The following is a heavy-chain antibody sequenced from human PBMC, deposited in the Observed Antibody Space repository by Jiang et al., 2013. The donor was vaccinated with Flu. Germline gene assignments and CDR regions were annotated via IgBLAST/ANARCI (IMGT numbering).Heavy chain of an antibody. CDR3: ARVSTTVTTLRYYYMDV. CDR1: GGSISSYY. CDR2: IYYSGST. D-gene: IGHD4-17*01. V-gene: IGHV4-59*01. J-gene: IGHJ6*03. Sequence: GPGLVKPSETLSLTCTVSGGSISSYYWSWIRQPPGKGLEWIGYIYYSGSTNYNPSLKSRVTISVDTSKNQFSLKLSSVTAADTAVYYCARVSTTVTTLRYYYMDVWGKGTTVTVSS.